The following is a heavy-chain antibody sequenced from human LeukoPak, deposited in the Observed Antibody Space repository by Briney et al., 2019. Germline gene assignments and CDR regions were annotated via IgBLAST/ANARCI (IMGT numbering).Heavy chain of an antibody. Sequence: SETLSLTCSVSGGSISTYYGSWIRQSAGKGLEWIGRIHTSGSTNYNPSLKSRGTISIDTSRRQFFLKLASVTAADTAVYFCALAPNSNWFDFWGPGTLVTVSS. V-gene: IGHV4-4*07. D-gene: IGHD2-8*01. J-gene: IGHJ5*01. CDR3: ALAPNSNWFDF. CDR2: IHTSGST. CDR1: GGSISTYY.